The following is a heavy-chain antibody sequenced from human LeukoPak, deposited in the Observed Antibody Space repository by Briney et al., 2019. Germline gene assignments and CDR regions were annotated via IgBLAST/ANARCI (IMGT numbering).Heavy chain of an antibody. CDR3: ARGYGNYVGY. J-gene: IGHJ4*02. V-gene: IGHV4-34*01. CDR1: GGSFSGYY. D-gene: IGHD4-17*01. Sequence: SETLSLTCAVYGGSFSGYYWSWIRQPPGKGLEWIGEINHSGSTNYNPSLQSRVTISVDTSKNQFSLKLSSVTAADTAVYYCARGYGNYVGYWGQGTLVTVSS. CDR2: INHSGST.